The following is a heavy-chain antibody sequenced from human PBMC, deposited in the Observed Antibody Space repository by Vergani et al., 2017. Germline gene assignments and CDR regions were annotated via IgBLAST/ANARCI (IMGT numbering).Heavy chain of an antibody. CDR3: AKVASSSMNY. CDR2: IWYDGSNK. D-gene: IGHD6-6*01. V-gene: IGHV3-33*06. J-gene: IGHJ4*02. Sequence: QVQLVESGGGVVQPGRSLRLSCAASGFTFSSYGMHWVRQAPGKGLEWVAVIWYDGSNKYYADSAKGRFTISRDNSKNTLYLQMNSLRAEDTAVYYCAKVASSSMNYWGQGTLVTVSS. CDR1: GFTFSSYG.